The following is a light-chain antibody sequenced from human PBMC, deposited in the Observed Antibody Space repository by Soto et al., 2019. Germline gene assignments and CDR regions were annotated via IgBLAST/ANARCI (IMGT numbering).Light chain of an antibody. Sequence: IHLIRIPTTLSVSVGDRHTINCRASQSINNYLNWYQQKPGQAPKLLMRSASTLERGVPSRFSGSGSRTDFTLTITNLQPDDFATYYCQQSLSMPHTFGHGTRLEIK. CDR1: QSINNY. V-gene: IGKV1-39*01. CDR3: QQSLSMPHT. J-gene: IGKJ5*01. CDR2: SAS.